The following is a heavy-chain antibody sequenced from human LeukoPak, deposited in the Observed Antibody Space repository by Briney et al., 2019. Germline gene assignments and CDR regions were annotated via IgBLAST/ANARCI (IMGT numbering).Heavy chain of an antibody. V-gene: IGHV4-59*12. D-gene: IGHD3-10*01. CDR3: ARGIRGYYGSGSLDY. Sequence: PSETLSLTCAVSGGSISSYYWSWIRQPPGKGLEWIGYIYYSGSTNYNPSLKSRVTISVDRSKNQFSLKLSSVTAADTAVYYCARGIRGYYGSGSLDYWGQGTLVTVSS. J-gene: IGHJ4*02. CDR1: GGSISSYY. CDR2: IYYSGST.